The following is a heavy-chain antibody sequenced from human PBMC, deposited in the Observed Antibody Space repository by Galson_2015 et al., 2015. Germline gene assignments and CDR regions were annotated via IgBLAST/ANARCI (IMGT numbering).Heavy chain of an antibody. J-gene: IGHJ4*02. V-gene: IGHV3-7*03. D-gene: IGHD2-21*01. CDR3: ARELGSHHSKFDY. CDR1: GFTFSSYW. Sequence: SLRLSCAASGFTFSSYWMSWVRQAPGKGLEWVANIKQDGSEKYYVDSVKGRFTISRDNAKNSLYLQMNSLRSEDTAVYYCARELGSHHSKFDYWGQGTLVTVSS. CDR2: IKQDGSEK.